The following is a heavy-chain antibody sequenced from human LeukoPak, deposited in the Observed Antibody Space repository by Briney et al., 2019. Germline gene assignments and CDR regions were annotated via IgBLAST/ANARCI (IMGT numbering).Heavy chain of an antibody. V-gene: IGHV3-9*01. CDR1: GFTFDDYA. J-gene: IGHJ4*02. Sequence: PGGSLGLSCAASGFTFDDYAMHWVRQAPGKGLEWVSGISWNSGSIGYADSVKGRFTISRDNAKNSLYLQMNSLRAEDTALYYCAKDTSSGLPRYYFDYWGQGTLVTVSS. CDR3: AKDTSSGLPRYYFDY. D-gene: IGHD6-19*01. CDR2: ISWNSGSI.